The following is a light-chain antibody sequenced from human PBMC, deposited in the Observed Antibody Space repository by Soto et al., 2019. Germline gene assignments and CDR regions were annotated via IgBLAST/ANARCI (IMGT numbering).Light chain of an antibody. J-gene: IGKJ4*01. V-gene: IGKV3-11*01. Sequence: EIVLTQSPGTLSLSPGERATLSCRASQSISNYLAWYQHKPGQAPRLLISDASERASGVPARFSGSGSGTDFTLTIGILEPEDFAVYYCQQRSQGPPLTFGGGTTVEIK. CDR2: DAS. CDR1: QSISNY. CDR3: QQRSQGPPLT.